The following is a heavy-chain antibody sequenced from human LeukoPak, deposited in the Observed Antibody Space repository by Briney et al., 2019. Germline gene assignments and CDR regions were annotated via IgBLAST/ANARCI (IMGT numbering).Heavy chain of an antibody. Sequence: TSETLSLTCAVYGGSFSGYYWSWIRQPPGKGLEWIGDINHSGSTNYNPSLKSRVTISVDTSKNQFSLKLSSVTAADTAVYYCASTIALGRLLYQDFRFDYWGQGTLVTVSS. V-gene: IGHV4-34*01. D-gene: IGHD3-3*01. CDR1: GGSFSGYY. J-gene: IGHJ4*02. CDR3: ASTIALGRLLYQDFRFDY. CDR2: INHSGST.